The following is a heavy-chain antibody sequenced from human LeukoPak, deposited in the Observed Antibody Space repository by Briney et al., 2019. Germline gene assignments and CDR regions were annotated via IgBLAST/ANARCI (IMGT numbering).Heavy chain of an antibody. CDR1: GGSISSGDYY. D-gene: IGHD3-16*02. CDR3: ARHYPYYYYMDV. CDR2: IYYSGST. Sequence: SQTLSLTCTVSGGSISSGDYYWRWLRQPPGKGLEWIGNIYYSGSTYYNPSLKSRVTISQDTSNNQFSLKLSSVTAADTAVYYCARHYPYYYYMDVWGKGTTVTVSS. J-gene: IGHJ6*03. V-gene: IGHV4-39*01.